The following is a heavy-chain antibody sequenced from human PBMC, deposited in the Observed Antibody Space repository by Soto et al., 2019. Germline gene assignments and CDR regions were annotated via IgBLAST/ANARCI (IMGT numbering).Heavy chain of an antibody. CDR2: FHYSGNT. Sequence: QVQLRESGPGLVRPSETLFLTCTVSGDSIRNYYWNWIRQPPGKGLEWVGHFHYSGNTNYNPSLKSRVTISADTAKNEFSLSLHSVTAADTADYYCAKDRALENQTPYGMDVWGQGTTVTV. J-gene: IGHJ6*02. D-gene: IGHD2-2*01. CDR1: GDSIRNYY. V-gene: IGHV4-59*01. CDR3: AKDRALENQTPYGMDV.